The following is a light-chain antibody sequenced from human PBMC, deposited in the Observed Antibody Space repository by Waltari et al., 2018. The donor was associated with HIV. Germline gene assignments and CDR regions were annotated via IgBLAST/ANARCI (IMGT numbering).Light chain of an antibody. CDR3: SSYTANSRI. CDR2: DVS. V-gene: IGLV2-14*03. J-gene: IGLJ2*01. CDR1: SSDVGCHNS. Sequence: QSALTQPASVSGSLGQSITLPCTGTSSDVGCHNSVSWYQQHPGKAPKLLISDVSNRPSGVSNRFSGSKSGNTASLTISGLQAEDEADYYCSSYTANSRIFGGGTRLTVL.